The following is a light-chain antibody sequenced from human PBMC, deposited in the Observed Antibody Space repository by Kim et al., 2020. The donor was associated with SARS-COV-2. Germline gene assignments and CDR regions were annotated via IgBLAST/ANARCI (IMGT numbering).Light chain of an antibody. J-gene: IGKJ1*01. V-gene: IGKV1-27*01. CDR1: QGISNY. CDR2: AAS. CDR3: RKYNSAPRT. Sequence: DIRMTQSPSSLSASVGDRVTITCRASQGISNYLAWYQQKPGKVPKLLIYAASTLRSGVPSRFSGSGSGTDFTLTISSLQPEDVATYYCRKYNSAPRTFGQGTKVDIK.